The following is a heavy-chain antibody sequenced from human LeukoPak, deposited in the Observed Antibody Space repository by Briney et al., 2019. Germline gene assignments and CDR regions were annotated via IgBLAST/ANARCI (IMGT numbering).Heavy chain of an antibody. CDR3: AREYGGYNETF. V-gene: IGHV1-46*01. CDR2: INPSGGST. CDR1: GYTFTGYY. J-gene: IGHJ4*02. Sequence: ASVKVSCKASGYTFTGYYMHWVRQAPGQGLEWMGIINPSGGSTSYAQKFQGRVTMTRDTSTSTVYMELSSLRSEDTAVYYCAREYGGYNETFWGQGTLVTVSS. D-gene: IGHD5-12*01.